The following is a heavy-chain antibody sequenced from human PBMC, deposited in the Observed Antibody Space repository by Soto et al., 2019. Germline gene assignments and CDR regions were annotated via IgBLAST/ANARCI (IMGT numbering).Heavy chain of an antibody. D-gene: IGHD3-22*01. J-gene: IGHJ5*02. CDR1: GFTFGDYA. CDR3: STNYYDSSGYDNWFDP. CDR2: IRSKAYGGTT. V-gene: IGHV3-49*03. Sequence: PGGSLRLSCTASGFTFGDYAMSWFRQAPGKGLEWVGFIRSKAYGGTTHYAASVKGGFTISRDDSQSIAYLQMNSLKTEDTAVYYCSTNYYDSSGYDNWFDPWGQGTLVTVSS.